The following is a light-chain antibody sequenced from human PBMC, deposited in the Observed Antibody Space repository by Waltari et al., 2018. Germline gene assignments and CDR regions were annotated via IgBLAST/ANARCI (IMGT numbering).Light chain of an antibody. Sequence: QSALTQPASVSGSPGQSITISCTGTSSDVGKYNLVSWYQQHPGEVAKLMIYEVTKRPSGVSDRFSGSKSGNTASLTISVLQAEDEAYYFCWSFAGRGFSVIFGGGTKLTVL. V-gene: IGLV2-23*02. CDR2: EVT. J-gene: IGLJ2*01. CDR3: WSFAGRGFSVI. CDR1: SSDVGKYNL.